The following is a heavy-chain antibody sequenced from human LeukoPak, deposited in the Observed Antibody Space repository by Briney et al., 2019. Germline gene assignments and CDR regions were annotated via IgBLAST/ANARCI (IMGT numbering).Heavy chain of an antibody. Sequence: KPSETLSLTCTVSGGSISSYYWSWIRQPPGKGLEWIGYIYYSGSTNYNPSLKSRVTISVDTSKNQFSLKLSSVTAADTAVYYCAREKSSSVVITNAAFDIWGQGTMVTVSS. V-gene: IGHV4-59*01. CDR1: GGSISSYY. CDR3: AREKSSSVVITNAAFDI. J-gene: IGHJ3*02. D-gene: IGHD3-22*01. CDR2: IYYSGST.